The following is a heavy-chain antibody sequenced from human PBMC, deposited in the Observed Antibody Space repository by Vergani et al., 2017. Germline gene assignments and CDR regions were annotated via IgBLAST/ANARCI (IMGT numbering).Heavy chain of an antibody. CDR1: GYTFTSYY. Sequence: QVQLVQSGAEVKKPGASVKVSCKASGYTFTSYYMHWVRQAPGQGLEWMGIINPSGGSTSYAQKFQGRVTMTRDTSTSAVYMELSSLRSEDTAVYYCARGGEYCSGGSCYYFDYWGQGTLVTVSS. D-gene: IGHD2-15*01. V-gene: IGHV1-46*01. J-gene: IGHJ4*02. CDR2: INPSGGST. CDR3: ARGGEYCSGGSCYYFDY.